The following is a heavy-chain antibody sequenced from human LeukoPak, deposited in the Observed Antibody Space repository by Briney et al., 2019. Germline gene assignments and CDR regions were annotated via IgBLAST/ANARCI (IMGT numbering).Heavy chain of an antibody. V-gene: IGHV3-23*01. CDR2: IIPSGHTT. CDR1: GFTFSSHG. CDR3: ARVGYYYDSSGYPDY. Sequence: GGSLRLSCAASGFTFSSHGMNWVRQAPGKGLEWVSGIIPSGHTTYYADSVRGRFTISRDNAKNSLYLQMSSLRAEDTAVYCCARVGYYYDSSGYPDYWGQGTLVTVSS. D-gene: IGHD3-22*01. J-gene: IGHJ4*02.